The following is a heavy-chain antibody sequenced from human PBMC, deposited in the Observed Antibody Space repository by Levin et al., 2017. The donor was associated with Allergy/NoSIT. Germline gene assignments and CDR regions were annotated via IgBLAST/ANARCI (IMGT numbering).Heavy chain of an antibody. D-gene: IGHD2-15*01. CDR1: GYTFTSYY. CDR3: ARGYRYCSGGSCRYFDY. V-gene: IGHV1-46*01. J-gene: IGHJ4*02. CDR2: INPSGGST. Sequence: GESLKISCKASGYTFTSYYMHWVRQAPGQGLEWMGIINPSGGSTSYAQKFQGRVTMTRDTSTSTVYMELSSLRSEDTAVYYCARGYRYCSGGSCRYFDYWGQGTLVTVSS.